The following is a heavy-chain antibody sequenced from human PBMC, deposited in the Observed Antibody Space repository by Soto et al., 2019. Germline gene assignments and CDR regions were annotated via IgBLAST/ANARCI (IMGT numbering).Heavy chain of an antibody. CDR2: ISWNSDNI. CDR3: AKDRDCSSTSCYDAFDI. D-gene: IGHD2-2*01. J-gene: IGHJ3*02. V-gene: IGHV3-9*01. Sequence: EVQLVESGGGLVQPGRSLRLSCAASGFSFDDYAMHWVRQAPGKGLEWVSRISWNSDNIGYADSVKGRFTISRDNAKNSLYLQVDSLRAEDTALYYCAKDRDCSSTSCYDAFDIWGQGTMVTV. CDR1: GFSFDDYA.